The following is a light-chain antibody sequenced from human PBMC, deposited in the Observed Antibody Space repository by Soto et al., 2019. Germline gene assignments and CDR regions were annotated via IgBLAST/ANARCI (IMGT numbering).Light chain of an antibody. V-gene: IGKV3-20*01. CDR3: QQYGSSPHT. Sequence: EIVLTQSPGTLSLSPGERATLSCRASQSISSSYLAWYQQKPGQAPRLLIYAASSRATGIPDRFSGSGSGTDFTLTISRLEPEDFAVYYCQQYGSSPHTFGQGTQLEIK. CDR1: QSISSSY. CDR2: AAS. J-gene: IGKJ2*01.